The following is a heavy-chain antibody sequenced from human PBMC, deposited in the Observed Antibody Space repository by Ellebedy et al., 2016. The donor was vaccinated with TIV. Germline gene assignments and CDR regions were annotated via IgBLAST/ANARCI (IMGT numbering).Heavy chain of an antibody. J-gene: IGHJ6*02. Sequence: ASVKVSCKASGYTFTTYGLSWVRQAPGQGLEWMGWISAYNGHTNYAQEFQGRVTMTTDTSTSTAYMELRSLRSDDTAVYYCARDGSSAAGLKYGMDVWGQGTTVTVSS. CDR2: ISAYNGHT. V-gene: IGHV1-18*04. D-gene: IGHD6-13*01. CDR3: ARDGSSAAGLKYGMDV. CDR1: GYTFTTYG.